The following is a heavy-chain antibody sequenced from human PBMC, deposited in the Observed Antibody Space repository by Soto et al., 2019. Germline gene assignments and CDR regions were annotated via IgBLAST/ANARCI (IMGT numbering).Heavy chain of an antibody. Sequence: QVQLVQSGAEVKKPGSSVKVSCKASGDTFSSYAISWVRQAPGQGLEWMGGIIPIFGTANYAQKLQGRVTITADESTSTAYMDLSSLRSEDTAVYYCARGVVPAANEEYYCDYWGQGTLVTVYS. D-gene: IGHD2-2*01. CDR2: IIPIFGTA. CDR1: GDTFSSYA. V-gene: IGHV1-69*01. CDR3: ARGVVPAANEEYYCDY. J-gene: IGHJ4*02.